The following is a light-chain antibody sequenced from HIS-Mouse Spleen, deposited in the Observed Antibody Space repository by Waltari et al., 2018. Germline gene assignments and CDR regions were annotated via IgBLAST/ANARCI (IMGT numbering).Light chain of an antibody. CDR3: QVWDSSSDHPV. Sequence: SYVLTQPPSVSVAPGKTARITCGGNNMGRKRVHRSQQKPGPAPVLVVYDDSDRPSGIPERFSGSNSGNTATLTISRVEAGDEADYYCQVWDSSSDHPVFGGGTKLTVL. J-gene: IGLJ3*02. CDR2: DDS. CDR1: NMGRKR. V-gene: IGLV3-21*03.